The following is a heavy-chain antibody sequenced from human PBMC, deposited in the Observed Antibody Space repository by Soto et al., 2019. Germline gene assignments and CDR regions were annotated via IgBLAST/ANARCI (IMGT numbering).Heavy chain of an antibody. CDR3: ARYFPGFYGRNWFDP. V-gene: IGHV4-34*01. D-gene: IGHD4-17*01. CDR2: INHSGST. Sequence: SETLSLTCAVYGGSFSGYYWSWIRQPPGKGLEWIGEINHSGSTNYNPSLKSRVTISVDTSKNQFSLKLSSVTAADTAVYHCARYFPGFYGRNWFDPWGQGTLVTVSS. J-gene: IGHJ5*02. CDR1: GGSFSGYY.